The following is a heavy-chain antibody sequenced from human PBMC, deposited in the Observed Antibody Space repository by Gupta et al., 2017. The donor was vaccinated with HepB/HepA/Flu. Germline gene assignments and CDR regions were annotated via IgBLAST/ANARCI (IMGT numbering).Heavy chain of an antibody. CDR3: AGKPREQSRSECSRSTFYFPADF. D-gene: IGHD1/OR15-1a*01. CDR1: GFVFSIHA. CDR2: ISDSGTNT. Sequence: EVQLLESGGGLVQAGGSLRSSCAASGFVFSIHAIDWSRQGSGRGLGWISKISDSGTNTYYTISVRDRFSYSRYNTKSILYLQKTSLRLEDTASYNVAGKPREQSRSECSRSTFYFPADFWGQGTLLTVSS. J-gene: IGHJ4*02. V-gene: IGHV3-23*01.